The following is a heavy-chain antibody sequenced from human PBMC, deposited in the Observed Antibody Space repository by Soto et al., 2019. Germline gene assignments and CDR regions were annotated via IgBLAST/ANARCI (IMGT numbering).Heavy chain of an antibody. V-gene: IGHV4-38-2*01. CDR2: IYHSGST. D-gene: IGHD3-22*01. Sequence: KPSETLSLTCAVSGYSISSGYYWGWIRQPPGKGLEWIGSIYHSGSTYYNPSLKSRVTISVDTSKNQFSLKLSSVTAADTAVYYCARVPAYYDSSGYYYGVQYYFDYWGQGTLVTVSS. J-gene: IGHJ4*02. CDR1: GYSISSGYY. CDR3: ARVPAYYDSSGYYYGVQYYFDY.